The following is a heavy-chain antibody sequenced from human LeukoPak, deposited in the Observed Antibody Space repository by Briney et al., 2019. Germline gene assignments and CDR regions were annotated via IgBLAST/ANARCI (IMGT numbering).Heavy chain of an antibody. CDR3: VRDLGVDTSMIFFDF. CDR1: GYTFTSFG. V-gene: IGHV1-18*01. J-gene: IGHJ4*02. D-gene: IGHD5-18*01. Sequence: ASVKVSCKASGYTFTSFGISWVRQAPGQGLERMGWISVYNGNTRSAQKFQGRVTMTTDTSTSTAYMELRSLRSDDTAVFYCVRDLGVDTSMIFFDFWGQGTLVTVSS. CDR2: ISVYNGNT.